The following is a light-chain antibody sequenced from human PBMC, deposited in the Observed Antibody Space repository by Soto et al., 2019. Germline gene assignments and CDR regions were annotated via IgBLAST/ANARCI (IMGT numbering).Light chain of an antibody. CDR2: NAS. J-gene: IGKJ5*01. CDR1: QSVSTL. Sequence: EIVLTQSPATLSLSPGERATLSCRASQSVSTLLAWYRQKPGQPPRLLIYNASNRTTGIPARFSGSGSGTDFTLTISSLEPEDSAVYYCQQRGDWPPITFGQGTRLEIK. CDR3: QQRGDWPPIT. V-gene: IGKV3-11*01.